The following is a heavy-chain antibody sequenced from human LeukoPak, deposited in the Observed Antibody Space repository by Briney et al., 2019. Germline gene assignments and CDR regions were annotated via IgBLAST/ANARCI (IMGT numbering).Heavy chain of an antibody. CDR2: FDPEDGEP. J-gene: IGHJ4*02. CDR3: AKSHGDYGLLDY. V-gene: IGHV1-24*01. D-gene: IGHD4-17*01. Sequence: ASVKVSCKVSGYSPTDLSLHWVRQAAGKGLEWMGGFDPEDGEPIYAQKFQGRLSMTEDTSKDTGYMELRTLRSEDTALYYCAKSHGDYGLLDYWGQGTLVTVSS. CDR1: GYSPTDLS.